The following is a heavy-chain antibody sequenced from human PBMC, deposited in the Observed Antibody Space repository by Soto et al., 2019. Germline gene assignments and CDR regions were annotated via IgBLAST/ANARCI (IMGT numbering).Heavy chain of an antibody. V-gene: IGHV4-39*01. D-gene: IGHD2-8*02. J-gene: IGHJ4*01. Sequence: PSETLSLTCSVSGDSINSDKYYWGWIRQPPGKGLEWIGSIYFRGNTYYNPSLQTRVTISLDKSKSQFSLKLNSVTAADSAVYCLYCIGSIYFCGNTYHSRSLQTRVTIFRDKSMSLCSLKLNAVTASYSALFFFVSLEGHATNSYYFDFWGQGATVTVSS. CDR1: GDSINSDKYY. CDR3: YCIGSIYFCGNTYHSRSLQTRVTIFRDKSMSLCSLKLNAVTASYSALFFFVSLEGHATNSYYFDF. CDR2: IYFRGNT.